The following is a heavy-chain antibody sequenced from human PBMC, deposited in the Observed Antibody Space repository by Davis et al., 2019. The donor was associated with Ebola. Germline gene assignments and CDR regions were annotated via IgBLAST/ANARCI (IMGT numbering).Heavy chain of an antibody. Sequence: ASVKVSCKASGYTFIEYFIHWVRQAPGQGLEWMGRINSNNGDTIYAQKFQGRVTLTRDTSITTTYMELSSLRTDDTAIYYCAREFLVTGYKCADLWGQGTLVTVSS. CDR2: INSNNGDT. J-gene: IGHJ5*02. D-gene: IGHD3-9*01. CDR1: GYTFIEYF. V-gene: IGHV1-2*02. CDR3: AREFLVTGYKCADL.